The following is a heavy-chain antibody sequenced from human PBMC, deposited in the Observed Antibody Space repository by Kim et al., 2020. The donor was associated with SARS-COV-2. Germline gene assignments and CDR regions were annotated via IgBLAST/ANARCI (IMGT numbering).Heavy chain of an antibody. CDR2: IYPGDSDT. CDR3: ARQYYDFWSGYYTGHHLYYFDY. D-gene: IGHD3-3*01. V-gene: IGHV5-51*01. Sequence: GESLKISCKGSGYSFTSYWIGWVRQMPGKGLEWMGIIYPGDSDTRYSPSFQGQVTISADKSISTAYLQWSSLKASDTAMYYCARQYYDFWSGYYTGHHLYYFDYWGQGTLVTVSS. CDR1: GYSFTSYW. J-gene: IGHJ4*02.